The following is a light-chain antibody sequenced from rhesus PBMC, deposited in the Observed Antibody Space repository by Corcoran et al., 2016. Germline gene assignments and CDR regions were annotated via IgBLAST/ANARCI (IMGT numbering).Light chain of an antibody. CDR3: LQHSNWPRT. CDR1: PSVSSS. J-gene: IGKJ1*01. CDR2: GAA. Sequence: EIVMTQSPATLSLSPGERATLSCRASPSVSSSLAWYQQKPGQAPRLLIYGAASRANGIPDRCRGSGSGTDFTITISSLEPEDVAVYYCLQHSNWPRTFGQGTKVEIK. V-gene: IGKV3-24*01.